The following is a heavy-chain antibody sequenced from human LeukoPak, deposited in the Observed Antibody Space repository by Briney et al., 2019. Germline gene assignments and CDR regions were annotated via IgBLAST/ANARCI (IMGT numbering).Heavy chain of an antibody. Sequence: ASVKVSCKASGYTFTSYGISWVRQAPGQGLEWRGWISAYNGNTNYAQKLQGRVTMTTDTSTSTAYMELRSLRSDDTAVYYCARDWYCSCGSCYSLIYNYYYGMDVWGQGTTVTVSS. D-gene: IGHD2-15*01. CDR1: GYTFTSYG. CDR3: ARDWYCSCGSCYSLIYNYYYGMDV. V-gene: IGHV1-18*01. CDR2: ISAYNGNT. J-gene: IGHJ6*02.